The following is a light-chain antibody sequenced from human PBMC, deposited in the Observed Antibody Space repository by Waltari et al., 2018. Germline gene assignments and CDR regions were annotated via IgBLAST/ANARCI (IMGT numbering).Light chain of an antibody. CDR3: SSYTTSSAPGV. CDR1: DSDVGAYDF. Sequence: QSALTQPASVSGSPGQSITISCSGTDSDVGAYDFVSWYQQHPGKAPHLRIYEVRNRASGMSKRCSAYKSGNTAAMTISGRQAEDEADYYCSSYTTSSAPGVFGTGTRVTVL. J-gene: IGLJ1*01. V-gene: IGLV2-14*01. CDR2: EVR.